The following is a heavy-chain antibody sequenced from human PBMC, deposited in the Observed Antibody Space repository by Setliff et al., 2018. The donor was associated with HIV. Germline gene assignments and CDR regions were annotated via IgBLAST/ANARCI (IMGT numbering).Heavy chain of an antibody. CDR1: GTSISNYY. D-gene: IGHD3-9*01. CDR3: ARWTPNSVYDPPGYFTYYFDY. Sequence: SETLSLTCTVSGTSISNYYWSWIRQPPGKGLEWIGSIYYIGSITKFNPSLKSRVTISVDTSNNQFSLNLNSVTAADTAVYYCARWTPNSVYDPPGYFTYYFDYWGLGALVTVSS. J-gene: IGHJ4*02. CDR2: IYYIGSIT. V-gene: IGHV4-59*01.